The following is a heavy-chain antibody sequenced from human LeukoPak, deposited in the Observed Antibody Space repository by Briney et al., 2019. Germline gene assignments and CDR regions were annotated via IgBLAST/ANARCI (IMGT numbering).Heavy chain of an antibody. J-gene: IGHJ3*02. D-gene: IGHD3-22*01. CDR3: AREVTTMIVNVGAFDI. CDR1: GGSISSSNSY. CDR2: ISHSGTI. V-gene: IGHV4-39*02. Sequence: SETLSLTCIVSGGSISSSNSYWDWIRQPPGRGLEWIGDISHSGTINYNPSLRTRVTISADTSKNQFSLKLNSVTAADTAVYYCAREVTTMIVNVGAFDIWGQGTMVTVSS.